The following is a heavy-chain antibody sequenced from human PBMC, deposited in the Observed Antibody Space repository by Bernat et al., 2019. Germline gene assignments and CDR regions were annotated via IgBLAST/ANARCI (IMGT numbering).Heavy chain of an antibody. CDR1: GYTFTGYY. D-gene: IGHD1-20*01. CDR3: ARDLTGTPL. CDR2: INPNSGDT. Sequence: QVQLVQSGAEVKKPGASVKVSCKASGYTFTGYYMNWVRQAPGQGLEWMGWINPNSGDTKYAQKFQGRVAVTRDTSISTAYMEPSRLTSDDTAVYYCARDLTGTPLWGQGTLVTVSS. V-gene: IGHV1-2*02. J-gene: IGHJ4*02.